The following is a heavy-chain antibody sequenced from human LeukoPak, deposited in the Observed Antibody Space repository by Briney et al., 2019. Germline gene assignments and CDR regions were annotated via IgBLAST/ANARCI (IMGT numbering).Heavy chain of an antibody. CDR2: ISWNSGSI. CDR1: GFTFDDYA. V-gene: IGHV3-9*03. J-gene: IGHJ3*02. Sequence: GRSLRLSCAASGFTFDDYAMHWVRQAPGKGLEWVSGISWNSGSIGYADSVKGRFTISRDNAKNSLYLQMNSLRAEGMALYYCAKDFRQHPLDAFDIWGQGTMVTVSS. D-gene: IGHD6-13*01. CDR3: AKDFRQHPLDAFDI.